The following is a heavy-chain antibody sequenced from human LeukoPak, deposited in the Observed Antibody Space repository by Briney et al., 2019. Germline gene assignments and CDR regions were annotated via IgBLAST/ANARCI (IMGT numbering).Heavy chain of an antibody. CDR3: ARVKGSLGVGAFDI. V-gene: IGHV3-53*01. J-gene: IGHJ3*02. Sequence: PGGSLRLSCAASGFTVSSNYMSWVRQAPGKGLEWVSVIYSGGSTYYADSVKGRFTISRDNSKNTLYLQMNSLRAEDTAVHYCARVKGSLGVGAFDIWGQGTMVTVSS. D-gene: IGHD6-13*01. CDR1: GFTVSSNY. CDR2: IYSGGST.